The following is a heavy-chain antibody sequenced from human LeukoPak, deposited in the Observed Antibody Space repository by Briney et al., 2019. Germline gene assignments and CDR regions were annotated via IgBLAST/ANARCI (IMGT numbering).Heavy chain of an antibody. Sequence: GGSLRLSCAASGFTFDDYGMSWVRQAPGKGLEWVSGINWNGGSTGYADSVKGRFTISRDNAKNSLYLQMNSLRAEDTAVYYCAKRGVWWFGTGEAFDIWGQGTMVTVSS. J-gene: IGHJ3*02. V-gene: IGHV3-20*04. D-gene: IGHD2-8*02. CDR3: AKRGVWWFGTGEAFDI. CDR2: INWNGGST. CDR1: GFTFDDYG.